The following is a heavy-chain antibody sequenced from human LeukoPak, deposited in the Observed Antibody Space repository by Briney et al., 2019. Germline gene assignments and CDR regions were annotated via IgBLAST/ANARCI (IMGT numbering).Heavy chain of an antibody. Sequence: SGTLSLTCAVYGGSFSGYYWSWIRQPPGKGLEWIGEINHSGSTNYNPSLKSRVTISVDTSKNQFSLKLSSVTAADTAVYYCARAWWDDAFDIWGQGTMVTVSS. CDR3: ARAWWDDAFDI. D-gene: IGHD2-15*01. CDR2: INHSGST. V-gene: IGHV4-34*01. J-gene: IGHJ3*02. CDR1: GGSFSGYY.